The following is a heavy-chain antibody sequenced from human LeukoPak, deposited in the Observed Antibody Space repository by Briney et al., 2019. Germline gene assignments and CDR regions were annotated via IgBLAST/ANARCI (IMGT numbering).Heavy chain of an antibody. V-gene: IGHV4-39*01. D-gene: IGHD2-2*03. Sequence: PSETLSLTCAVSGVSISSTTPYWGWIRQPPGKGLEWIGRIYYSGSTFYNPSLKSRVTISVDTSKNQLSLRLSSVTAADTAVYYCARHGSTDYFDYWGQGTLVTVSS. CDR2: IYYSGST. J-gene: IGHJ4*02. CDR1: GVSISSTTPY. CDR3: ARHGSTDYFDY.